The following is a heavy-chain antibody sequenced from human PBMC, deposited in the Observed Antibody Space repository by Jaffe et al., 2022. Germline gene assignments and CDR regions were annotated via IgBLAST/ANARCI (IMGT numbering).Heavy chain of an antibody. CDR2: ISSSSSTI. V-gene: IGHV3-48*01. Sequence: EVQLVESGGGLVQPGGSLRLSCAASGFTFSSYSMNWVRQAPGKGLEWVSYISSSSSTIYYADSVKGRFTISRDNAKNSLYLQMNSLRAEDTAVYYCARDRYDYSNYVGGWYFDYWGQGTLVTVSS. J-gene: IGHJ4*02. CDR1: GFTFSSYS. D-gene: IGHD4-4*01. CDR3: ARDRYDYSNYVGGWYFDY.